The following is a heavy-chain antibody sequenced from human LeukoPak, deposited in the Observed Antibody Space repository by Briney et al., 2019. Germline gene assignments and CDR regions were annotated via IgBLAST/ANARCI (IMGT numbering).Heavy chain of an antibody. Sequence: ASVKVSCKASGYTFTSYGISWVRQAPGQGLEWMGWINPNNGGTNSAQKFQGRVTMTRDTSISTAYMDLSRLRSDDTAVYYCARRLASAVAGLDYWGQGTLVTVSS. CDR2: INPNNGGT. D-gene: IGHD6-19*01. CDR1: GYTFTSYG. CDR3: ARRLASAVAGLDY. J-gene: IGHJ4*02. V-gene: IGHV1-2*02.